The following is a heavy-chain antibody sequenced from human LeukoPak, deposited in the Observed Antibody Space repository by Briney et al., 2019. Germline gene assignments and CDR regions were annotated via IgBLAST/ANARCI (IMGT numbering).Heavy chain of an antibody. J-gene: IGHJ6*02. CDR1: GGSISSSSYY. CDR3: ARLPITKRAMDV. D-gene: IGHD3-3*01. V-gene: IGHV4-39*01. CDR2: IYYVGSP. Sequence: SETLSLTCTVSGGSISSSSYYWGWIRQSPLKGLEWIASIYYVGSPHYNPSLNSRRVTMSVDTAKNQFSLKLTSVTAADTAVYYCARLPITKRAMDVWGQGTTVTVSS.